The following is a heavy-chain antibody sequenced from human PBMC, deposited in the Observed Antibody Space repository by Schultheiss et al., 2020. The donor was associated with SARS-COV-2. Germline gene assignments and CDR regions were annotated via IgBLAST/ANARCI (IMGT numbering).Heavy chain of an antibody. Sequence: ASVKVSCKASGYTFTSYGISWVRQAPGQGLEWMGWISAYNGNTNYAQKLQGRVTMTTDTSARTAYMELRSLRSDDTAVYYCARDYGYCGEGTCYSDFWGQGTLVTVSS. CDR1: GYTFTSYG. CDR3: ARDYGYCGEGTCYSDF. V-gene: IGHV1-18*01. D-gene: IGHD2-15*01. CDR2: ISAYNGNT. J-gene: IGHJ4*02.